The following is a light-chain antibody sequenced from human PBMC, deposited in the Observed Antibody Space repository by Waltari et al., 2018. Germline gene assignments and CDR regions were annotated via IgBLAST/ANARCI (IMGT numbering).Light chain of an antibody. Sequence: QSALTQPRSVSGSPGQSVTISCTATSRHFGGYNYVSWYQQHPGKAPQLRIFAVSKRPSGVPDRFSGSKSGNTASLTISGLQAEDEADYYCCSYAGSYTFVVFGGGTKLTVL. CDR2: AVS. CDR3: CSYAGSYTFVV. V-gene: IGLV2-11*01. J-gene: IGLJ2*01. CDR1: SRHFGGYNY.